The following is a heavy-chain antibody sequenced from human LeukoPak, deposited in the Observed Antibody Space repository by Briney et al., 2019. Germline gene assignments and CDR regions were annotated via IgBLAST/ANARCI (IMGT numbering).Heavy chain of an antibody. J-gene: IGHJ4*02. CDR3: ARDFRSSASPTLDY. CDR2: ISYDGSNK. V-gene: IGHV3-30-3*01. CDR1: GFTFSSYA. Sequence: GRSLRLSCAASGFTFSSYAMHWVRQAPGKGLESVAVISYDGSNKYYADSVKGRFTISRDNSKNTLYLQMNSLRAEDTAVYYCARDFRSSASPTLDYWGQGTLVTVSS.